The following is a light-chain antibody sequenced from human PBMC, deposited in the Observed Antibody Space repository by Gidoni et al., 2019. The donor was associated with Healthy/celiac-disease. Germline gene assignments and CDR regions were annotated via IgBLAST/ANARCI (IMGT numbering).Light chain of an antibody. CDR3: MQALQTPRT. Sequence: DMVTTQCTLSLPVTPGEPASISCRSSQSLLHSNGYNDLDWYLQKPGQSPQLLIYLGSNRASGVPDRFSGSGSGTDFTLKISRVEAEDVGVYYCMQALQTPRTFGQGTKVEIK. CDR2: LGS. CDR1: QSLLHSNGYND. J-gene: IGKJ1*01. V-gene: IGKV2-28*01.